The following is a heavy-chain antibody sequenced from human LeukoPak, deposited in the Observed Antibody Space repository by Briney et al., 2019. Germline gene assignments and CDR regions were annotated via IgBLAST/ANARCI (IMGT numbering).Heavy chain of an antibody. J-gene: IGHJ4*02. V-gene: IGHV3-21*01. Sequence: PGGSLRLSRAASGFTFSSYSMNWVRQAPGKGLEWVSSISSSSSYIYYADSVKGRFTISRDNAKNSLYLQMNSLRAEDTAVYYCARRVYNSGWYIDYWGQGTLVTVSS. D-gene: IGHD6-19*01. CDR2: ISSSSSYI. CDR3: ARRVYNSGWYIDY. CDR1: GFTFSSYS.